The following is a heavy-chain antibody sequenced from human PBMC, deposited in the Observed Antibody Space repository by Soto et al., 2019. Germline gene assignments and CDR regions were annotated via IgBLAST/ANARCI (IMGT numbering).Heavy chain of an antibody. V-gene: IGHV1-24*01. J-gene: IGHJ4*02. CDR3: ARDHSSS. CDR2: FDPEDGET. Sequence: ASVKVSCKVSGYTLTELSMHWVRQAPGKGLEWMGGFDPEDGETIYAQKFQGRVTMTADTSTGTAYMELSSLRSEDTAVYYCARDHSSSWGQGTLVTVSS. D-gene: IGHD6-13*01. CDR1: GYTLTELS.